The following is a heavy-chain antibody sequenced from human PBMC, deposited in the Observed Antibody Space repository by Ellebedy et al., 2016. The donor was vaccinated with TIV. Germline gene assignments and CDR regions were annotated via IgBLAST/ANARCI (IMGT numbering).Heavy chain of an antibody. D-gene: IGHD5-12*01. Sequence: SETLSLTCIVSGGSMSEYYWSWIRQPAGEGLEWIGYIYYTGSANYNPSLKSRVTISLDTSKNQFSLNLSSVTAADTAVYYCAKLGDSGIDENWFDPWGQGTLVTVSS. CDR2: IYYTGSA. J-gene: IGHJ5*02. CDR1: GGSMSEYY. V-gene: IGHV4-59*01. CDR3: AKLGDSGIDENWFDP.